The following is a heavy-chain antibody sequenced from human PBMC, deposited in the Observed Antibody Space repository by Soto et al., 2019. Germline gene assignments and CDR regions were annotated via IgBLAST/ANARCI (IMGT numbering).Heavy chain of an antibody. D-gene: IGHD3-16*01. J-gene: IGHJ4*02. CDR1: GGSVSSVNDY. CDR3: ARLDLTYYFDY. CDR2: IYHSGIT. Sequence: SETLSLTCSVSGGSVSSVNDYWIWIRQPPGKGLEWIGYIYHSGITNYNPSLKSRVTISLDTSKNQCSLTLTSVTAADTAVYYCARLDLTYYFDYWGQGTPVTVSS. V-gene: IGHV4-61*01.